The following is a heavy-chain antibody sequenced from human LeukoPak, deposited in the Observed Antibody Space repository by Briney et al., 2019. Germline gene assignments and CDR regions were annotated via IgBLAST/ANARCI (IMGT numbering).Heavy chain of an antibody. D-gene: IGHD4-17*01. Sequence: QAGGSLRLSCAASGFTFSSYAMHWVRQAPGKGLEWVAVISYDGNIKYNADSVKGRFTISRGNSKNTLCLQMNSLRAGDTAVYYCAREVGDYVDYYYNAMDVWGQGTTVTVSS. V-gene: IGHV3-30-3*01. CDR3: AREVGDYVDYYYNAMDV. CDR2: ISYDGNIK. J-gene: IGHJ6*02. CDR1: GFTFSSYA.